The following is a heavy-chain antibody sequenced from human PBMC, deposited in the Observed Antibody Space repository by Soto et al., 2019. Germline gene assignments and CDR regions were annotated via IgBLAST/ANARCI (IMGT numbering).Heavy chain of an antibody. D-gene: IGHD2-21*02. CDR1: GYTFTSYA. Sequence: QVQLVQSGAEEKKPGASVKVSCKASGYTFTSYAMHWVRQAPGQRLEWMGWINAGNGNTKYSQKFQGRVTITRDTSASTAYMELSSLESKDTAVYYCARSIVVVTALDDWSPATLVTFSS. CDR2: INAGNGNT. CDR3: ARSIVVVTALDD. J-gene: IGHJ4*02. V-gene: IGHV1-3*05.